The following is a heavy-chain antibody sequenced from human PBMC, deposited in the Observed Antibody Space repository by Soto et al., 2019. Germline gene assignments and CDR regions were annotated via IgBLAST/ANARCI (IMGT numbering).Heavy chain of an antibody. Sequence: ASVKVSCKASGYTFTSYGISWVRQAPGQGLEWMGWISAYNGNTNYAQKLQGRVTMTTDTSTSTAYMELRSLRSDDTAVYYCARDEGYDFWSGYLNYYGMDVWGQGTTVTVSS. D-gene: IGHD3-3*01. V-gene: IGHV1-18*01. J-gene: IGHJ6*02. CDR2: ISAYNGNT. CDR1: GYTFTSYG. CDR3: ARDEGYDFWSGYLNYYGMDV.